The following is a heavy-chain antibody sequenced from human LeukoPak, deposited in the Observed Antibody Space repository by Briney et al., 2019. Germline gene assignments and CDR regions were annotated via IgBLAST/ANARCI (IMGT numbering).Heavy chain of an antibody. J-gene: IGHJ6*03. CDR2: IYYSGST. Sequence: SETLSLTCTVSGVSISSTNYFWSWIRQPPGKGLEWIGYIYYSGSTNYNPSLKSRVTISVDTSKNQFSLKLSSVTAADTAVYYRARANYLDSYYYYYYMDVWGKGTTVTVSS. CDR1: GVSISSTNYF. V-gene: IGHV4-61*01. CDR3: ARANYLDSYYYYYYMDV. D-gene: IGHD3-10*01.